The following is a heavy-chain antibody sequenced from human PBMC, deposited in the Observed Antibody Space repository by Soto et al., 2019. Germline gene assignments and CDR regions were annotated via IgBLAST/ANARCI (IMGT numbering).Heavy chain of an antibody. V-gene: IGHV3-15*01. CDR1: QFAFTTGW. Sequence: EVQLVESGGGLVKPGGSLRLACATSQFAFTTGWMSWVRQAPGKGLEWVGRIKSKTDGGTTDYAAPVKGRFTISRDDSKHTLFLQMNSLKIEDTDVYYCTTDGNFDYWGQGTLVTVAS. CDR3: TTDGNFDY. CDR2: IKSKTDGGTT. J-gene: IGHJ4*02.